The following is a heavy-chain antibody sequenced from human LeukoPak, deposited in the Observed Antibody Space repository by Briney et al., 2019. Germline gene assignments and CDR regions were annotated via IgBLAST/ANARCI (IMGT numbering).Heavy chain of an antibody. D-gene: IGHD1-26*01. CDR3: AGLSGSGSTHLDYYYGLDV. Sequence: GGSLRLSCAASGFTFSTYAMSWVRQAPGKGLEWVSDISGSGDATNYAGSVKGRFTISRDNSKKTLYLQMDSLRAEDTAVYFCAGLSGSGSTHLDYYYGLDVWGRGTTVTVPS. V-gene: IGHV3-23*01. CDR2: ISGSGDAT. CDR1: GFTFSTYA. J-gene: IGHJ6*02.